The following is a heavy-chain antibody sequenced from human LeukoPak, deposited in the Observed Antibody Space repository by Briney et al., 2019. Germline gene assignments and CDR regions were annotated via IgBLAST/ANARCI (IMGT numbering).Heavy chain of an antibody. CDR2: IWYDGSNK. CDR1: GFTFSSYG. CDR3: AKDRTARSTVTTCGY. Sequence: GSLRLSCAASGFTFSSYGMHWVRQAPGKGLEWVAVIWYDGSNKYYADSVKGRFTISRDNSKNTLYLQMNSLRAEDTAVYYCAKDRTARSTVTTCGYWGQGTLVTVSS. V-gene: IGHV3-33*06. D-gene: IGHD4-17*01. J-gene: IGHJ4*02.